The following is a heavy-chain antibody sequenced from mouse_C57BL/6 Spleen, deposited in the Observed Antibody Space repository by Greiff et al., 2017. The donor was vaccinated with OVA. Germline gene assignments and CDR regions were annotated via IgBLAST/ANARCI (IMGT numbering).Heavy chain of an antibody. D-gene: IGHD2-4*01. Sequence: QVQLQQSGAELVRPGTSVKVSCKASGYAFTNYLIEWVKQRPGQGLEWIGVINPGSGGTNYNEKFKGKATLTADKSSSTAYMQLSSLTSEDSAVYYCARQDDYDGGYFGVWGTGTTVTVSS. J-gene: IGHJ1*03. V-gene: IGHV1-54*01. CDR2: INPGSGGT. CDR3: ARQDDYDGGYFGV. CDR1: GYAFTNYL.